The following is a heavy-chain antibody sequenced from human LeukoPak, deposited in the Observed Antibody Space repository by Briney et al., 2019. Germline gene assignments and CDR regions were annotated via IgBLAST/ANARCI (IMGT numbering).Heavy chain of an antibody. D-gene: IGHD1-26*01. Sequence: SETLSLTCTVSGGSISTYYWSWIRQPPGKGLEWIGYIYCSGSTNFNPSLKSRVTISVDTSKNQFSLKLTSVTAADTAVYYCARDSGVLGANFDYWGQGTLVTVSS. CDR1: GGSISTYY. J-gene: IGHJ4*02. CDR3: ARDSGVLGANFDY. CDR2: IYCSGST. V-gene: IGHV4-59*01.